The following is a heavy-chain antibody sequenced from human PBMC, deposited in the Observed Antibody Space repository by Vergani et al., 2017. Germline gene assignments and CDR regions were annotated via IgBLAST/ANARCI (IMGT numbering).Heavy chain of an antibody. J-gene: IGHJ4*02. V-gene: IGHV1-8*02. CDR2: MNPKSGNT. CDR3: ARGIVDGGNSGY. D-gene: IGHD4-23*01. Sequence: QVQLVQSGAEVKKPGASVKVSCKASGYTFTSYDINWVRQATGQGLEWMGWMNPKSGNTGYAQKFQGRVTMTRNTSISTDYMELSSLGSEDTAVYYCARGIVDGGNSGYWGQGTLVTVSS. CDR1: GYTFTSYD.